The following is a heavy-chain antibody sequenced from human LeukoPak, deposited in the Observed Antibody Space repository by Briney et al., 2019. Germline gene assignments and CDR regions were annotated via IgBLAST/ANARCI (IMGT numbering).Heavy chain of an antibody. CDR2: IYYSGST. CDR3: ARVFGGDYYDSMDY. V-gene: IGHV4-59*12. D-gene: IGHD3-22*01. CDR1: GGSISSYY. J-gene: IGHJ4*02. Sequence: SETLSLTCTVSGGSISSYYWSWIRQPPGKGLEWIGYIYYSGSTNYNPSLKSRVTISVDTSKNQFSLKLSSVTAADTAVYYCARVFGGDYYDSMDYWGQGTLVTVSS.